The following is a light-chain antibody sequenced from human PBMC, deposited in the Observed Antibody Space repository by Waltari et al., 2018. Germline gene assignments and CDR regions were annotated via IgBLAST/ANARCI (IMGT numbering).Light chain of an antibody. CDR3: CSYAGRYVV. J-gene: IGLJ2*01. Sequence: SAMTQPPSVSGTPGQSVTISCTGNSSAVGRNNEASSYQHYPGKAPRLRLFDATGRASGVPARFSGSKSGNPASLTISGLQTEDEADYYCCSYAGRYVVFGGGTKVTVL. CDR2: DAT. V-gene: IGLV2-11*01. CDR1: SSAVGRNNE.